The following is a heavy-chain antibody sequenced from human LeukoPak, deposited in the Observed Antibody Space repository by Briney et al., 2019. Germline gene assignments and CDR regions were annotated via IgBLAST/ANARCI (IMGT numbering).Heavy chain of an antibody. CDR2: ISGSGGST. CDR3: ARSEVDIVATVCFDY. V-gene: IGHV3-23*01. Sequence: GGSLRLSCAASEFTFSSYAMSWVRQAPGKGLEWVSAISGSGGSTYYADSVKGRFTISRDNSKNTLYLQMNSLRAEDTAVYYCARSEVDIVATVCFDYWGQGTLVTVSS. CDR1: EFTFSSYA. D-gene: IGHD5-12*01. J-gene: IGHJ4*02.